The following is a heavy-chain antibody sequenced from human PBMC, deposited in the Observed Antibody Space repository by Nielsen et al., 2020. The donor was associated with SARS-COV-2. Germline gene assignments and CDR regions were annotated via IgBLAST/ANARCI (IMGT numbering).Heavy chain of an antibody. CDR3: AIPNCSGGSCYPNYYYYYGMDV. CDR2: IDPSDSYT. J-gene: IGHJ6*02. Sequence: KVSCKGSGYSFTSYWISWVRQMPGKGLEWMGRIDPSDSYTNYSPSFQGHVTISADKSISTAYLQWSSLKASDTAMYYCAIPNCSGGSCYPNYYYYYGMDVWGQGTTVTVSS. CDR1: GYSFTSYW. D-gene: IGHD2-15*01. V-gene: IGHV5-10-1*01.